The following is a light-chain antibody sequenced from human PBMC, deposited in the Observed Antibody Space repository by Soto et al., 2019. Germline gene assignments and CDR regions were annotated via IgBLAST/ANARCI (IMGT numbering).Light chain of an antibody. V-gene: IGLV2-14*03. CDR3: SSYSTSSALV. CDR1: SADIGAFNY. J-gene: IGLJ2*01. CDR2: DVS. Sequence: QSALTQPASVSGSPGQSITISCAGTSADIGAFNYVSWYQHHPGKAPKLLIYDVSDRPSGVSTRFSASQSANTASLTISGLQADDEADYYCSSYSTSSALVFGGGTQLTVL.